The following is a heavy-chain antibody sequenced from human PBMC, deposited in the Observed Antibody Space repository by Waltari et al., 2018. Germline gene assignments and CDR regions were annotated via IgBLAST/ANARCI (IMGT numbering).Heavy chain of an antibody. CDR2: IYYSGST. CDR3: ARDGYYYDSSGYGPSADY. Sequence: QLQLQESGPGLVKPSETLSLTCTVSGGSISSSSYYWGWLRQPPGKGLEWIGSIYYSGSTYYNPSLKSRVTISVDTSKNQFSLKLSSVTAADTAVYYCARDGYYYDSSGYGPSADYWGQGTLVTVSS. CDR1: GGSISSSSYY. D-gene: IGHD3-22*01. V-gene: IGHV4-39*07. J-gene: IGHJ4*02.